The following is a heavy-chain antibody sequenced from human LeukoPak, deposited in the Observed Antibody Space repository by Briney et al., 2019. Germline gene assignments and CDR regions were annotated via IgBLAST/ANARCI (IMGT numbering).Heavy chain of an antibody. CDR1: GFTFSSYW. CDR3: ARSAGYYGMDV. Sequence: GGSLRLSCAASGFTFSSYWMHWVRQARGKGLVWVSRLNSDGSDTSYADSVKGRFTISRDNAKNTLYLQMNSLRAEDTAVYYGARSAGYYGMDVWGQGTTVTVSS. CDR2: LNSDGSDT. V-gene: IGHV3-74*01. J-gene: IGHJ6*02. D-gene: IGHD3-10*01.